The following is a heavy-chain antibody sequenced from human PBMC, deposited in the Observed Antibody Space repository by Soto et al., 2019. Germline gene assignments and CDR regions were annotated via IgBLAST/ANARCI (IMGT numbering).Heavy chain of an antibody. CDR3: AREGYYSGSGTYSPPRYYGMDV. CDR2: ISDYNGNT. D-gene: IGHD3-10*01. Sequence: QVQLVQSGAEVRKPGASVKVSCKASGYTFSNFGLSWVRQAPGQGLEWMGWISDYNGNTHYAQKFQGRLSMTTDTSTRTAYVEWRSLTSDDTAVYFCAREGYYSGSGTYSPPRYYGMDVWGPGTTVTVSS. CDR1: GYTFSNFG. J-gene: IGHJ6*02. V-gene: IGHV1-18*01.